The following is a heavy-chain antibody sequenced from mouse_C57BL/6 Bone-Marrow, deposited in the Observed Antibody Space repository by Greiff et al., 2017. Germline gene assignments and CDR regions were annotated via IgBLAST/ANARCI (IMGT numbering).Heavy chain of an antibody. CDR2: IDPSDSYT. J-gene: IGHJ4*01. CDR1: GYTFTSYW. CDR3: ARSPYYDYEDYYAMDY. Sequence: VQLQQPGAELVMPGASVKLSCKASGYTFTSYWMHWVKQRPGQGLEWIGEIDPSDSYTNYNQKFKGKSTLTVDKSSSTAYMQLSSLTSEDSAVYYCARSPYYDYEDYYAMDYWGQGTSVTVSS. V-gene: IGHV1-69*01. D-gene: IGHD2-4*01.